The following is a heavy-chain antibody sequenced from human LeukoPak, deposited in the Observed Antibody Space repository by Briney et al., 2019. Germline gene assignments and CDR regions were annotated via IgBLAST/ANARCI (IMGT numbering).Heavy chain of an antibody. CDR2: IKQDGIEE. J-gene: IGHJ3*02. CDR1: GFTFSIYW. D-gene: IGHD6-13*01. Sequence: GGSLRLSCAASGFTFSIYWMSWVRQAPGKGLEWVANIKQDGIEEYYVDSLKGRFTISRDNAKNSLYLQMNSLRAEDTAVYYCVRKFSSWYRGAFDIWGQGTMVTVSS. CDR3: VRKFSSWYRGAFDI. V-gene: IGHV3-7*01.